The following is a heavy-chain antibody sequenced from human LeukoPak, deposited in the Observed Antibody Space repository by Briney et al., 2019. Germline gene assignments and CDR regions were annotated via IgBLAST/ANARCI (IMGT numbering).Heavy chain of an antibody. CDR2: ISGSGGNT. CDR1: GFTFSNYA. V-gene: IGHV3-23*01. J-gene: IGHJ4*02. CDR3: AGIVGTTAFDY. D-gene: IGHD1-26*01. Sequence: GGSLRLSCAASGFTFSNYAMSWVRQAPGKGLEWVSGISGSGGNTYYADSVKGRLTISRDNSKDTLYLQMNSLRAEDTAVYYCAGIVGTTAFDYWGQGTLVTVSS.